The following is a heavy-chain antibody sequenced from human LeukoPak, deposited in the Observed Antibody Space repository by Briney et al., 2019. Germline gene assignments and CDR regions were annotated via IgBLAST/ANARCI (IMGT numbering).Heavy chain of an antibody. CDR2: IRNKANSYTT. Sequence: PGGSLRLSCAASGFTFSDHHMDWVRQAPGKGLEWVGHIRNKANSYTTEDAASVKGRFTISRDDSKNSLYLQMDSLKTEDTAVYYCAKGGSGYDQIDYWGQGTLVTVSS. V-gene: IGHV3-72*01. CDR1: GFTFSDHH. CDR3: AKGGSGYDQIDY. D-gene: IGHD5-12*01. J-gene: IGHJ4*02.